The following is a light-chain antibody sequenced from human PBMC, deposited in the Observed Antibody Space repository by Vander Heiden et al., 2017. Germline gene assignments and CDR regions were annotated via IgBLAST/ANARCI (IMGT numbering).Light chain of an antibody. J-gene: IGKJ1*01. Sequence: DIQMTQSPSTLSASVGDRVTITCQASQGISSWLDWYQQKPGKAPKLLIYNASSLESGVPSRFSGSGSGTEFTFTISSLQPDDFATYYCQQDNSYTWTFGQGTQVEIK. CDR1: QGISSW. CDR2: NAS. V-gene: IGKV1-5*03. CDR3: QQDNSYTWT.